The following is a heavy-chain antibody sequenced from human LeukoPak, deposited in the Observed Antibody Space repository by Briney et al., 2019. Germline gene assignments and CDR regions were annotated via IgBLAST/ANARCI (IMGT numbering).Heavy chain of an antibody. Sequence: AGGSLRLSCAASGFTFSSYGMSWVRQAPGKGLEWVSAISGSGGSTYYADSVKGRFTISRDNSKNTLYLQMNSLRAEDTAVYYCAKFAGRYYYDSSGYYFDYWGQGTLVTVSS. V-gene: IGHV3-23*01. D-gene: IGHD3-22*01. CDR2: ISGSGGST. CDR1: GFTFSSYG. CDR3: AKFAGRYYYDSSGYYFDY. J-gene: IGHJ4*02.